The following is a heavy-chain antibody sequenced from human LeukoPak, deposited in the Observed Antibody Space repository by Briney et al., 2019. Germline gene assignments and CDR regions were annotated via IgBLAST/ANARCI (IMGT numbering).Heavy chain of an antibody. CDR2: INAGNGNT. CDR3: ARSGSYCGGDCYQGDY. Sequence: ASVKVSCKASGYTFTSYAMHWVRQAPGQRLEWMGWINAGNGNTKYSQKFQGRVTITADESTSTAYMELSSLRSEDTAVYYCARSGSYCGGDCYQGDYWGQGTLVTVSS. V-gene: IGHV1-3*01. CDR1: GYTFTSYA. J-gene: IGHJ4*02. D-gene: IGHD2-21*02.